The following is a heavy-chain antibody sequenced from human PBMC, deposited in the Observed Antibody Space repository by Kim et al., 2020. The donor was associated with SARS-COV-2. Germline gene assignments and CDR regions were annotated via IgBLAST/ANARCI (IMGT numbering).Heavy chain of an antibody. CDR1: GYTFTSYG. CDR2: ISAYNGNT. V-gene: IGHV1-18*01. Sequence: ASVKVSCKASGYTFTSYGISWVRQAPGQGLEWMGWISAYNGNTNYAQKLQGRVTMTTDTSTSTAYMELRSLRSDDTAVYYCARVGVGVGSGWRYFDYWGQGTLVTVSS. CDR3: ARVGVGVGSGWRYFDY. J-gene: IGHJ4*02. D-gene: IGHD6-19*01.